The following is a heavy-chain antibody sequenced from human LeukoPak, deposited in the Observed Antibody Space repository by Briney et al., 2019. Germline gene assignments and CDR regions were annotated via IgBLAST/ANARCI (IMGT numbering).Heavy chain of an antibody. Sequence: PGGSLRLSCAASGFTFSIYAMHWARQAPGKGLEYVSAISSDGDSTYYANSVKGRFTIFRDNSKNTLYLQMGSLRAEDMAVCYCRGGDYWGQGTLVTVSS. D-gene: IGHD3-16*01. CDR2: ISSDGDST. CDR1: GFTFSIYA. CDR3: RGGDY. J-gene: IGHJ4*02. V-gene: IGHV3-64*01.